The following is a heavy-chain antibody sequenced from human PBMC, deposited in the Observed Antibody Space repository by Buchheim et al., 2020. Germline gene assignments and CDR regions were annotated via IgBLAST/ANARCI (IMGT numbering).Heavy chain of an antibody. Sequence: QVHLQESGPGLVKPSETLSLTCSVSGGPISGYFWSWIRQPPGKGLEWIAYIHGSGITNYNPSLKSRVTISVDTSKNQFSLRLNSVTAADTAVYYCVRQSAVLEWLLLDYWGQGIL. J-gene: IGHJ4*02. D-gene: IGHD3-3*01. CDR2: IHGSGIT. CDR3: VRQSAVLEWLLLDY. CDR1: GGPISGYF. V-gene: IGHV4-59*08.